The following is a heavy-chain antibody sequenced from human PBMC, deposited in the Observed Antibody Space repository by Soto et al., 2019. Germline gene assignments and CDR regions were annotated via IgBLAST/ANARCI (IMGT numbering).Heavy chain of an antibody. CDR2: MNPNSGNT. D-gene: IGHD4-17*01. V-gene: IGHV1-8*01. Sequence: QVQLVQSGAEVKKPGASVKVSCKASGYTFTSYDINWVRQATGQGLEWMGWMNPNSGNTGYAQKLQGRXTXPXDTSISTADMELSSLRSEDTAVYYCARTLYGDNVDYWGQGTLVTVSS. CDR3: ARTLYGDNVDY. CDR1: GYTFTSYD. J-gene: IGHJ4*02.